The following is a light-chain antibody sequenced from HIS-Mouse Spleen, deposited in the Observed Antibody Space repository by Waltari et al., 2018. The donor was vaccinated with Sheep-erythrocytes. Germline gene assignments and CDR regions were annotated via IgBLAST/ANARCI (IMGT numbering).Light chain of an antibody. Sequence: SYELTQPPSVSVSPGQTASITCSGDNLGEKYARWYQQKPGQSPVLVIYQDSKRPSGIPERFSGSNSGNTATLTISGTQAMDEADYYCQAWDSSTAWNVVFGGGTKLTVL. V-gene: IGLV3-1*01. CDR2: QDS. CDR1: NLGEKY. CDR3: QAWDSSTAWNVV. J-gene: IGLJ2*01.